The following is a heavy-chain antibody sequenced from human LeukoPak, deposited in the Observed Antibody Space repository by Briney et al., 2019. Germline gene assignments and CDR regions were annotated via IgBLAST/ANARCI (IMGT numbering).Heavy chain of an antibody. CDR2: ISTSDGST. CDR1: GFTFNNSA. Sequence: GGSLRLSCAASGFTFNNSAISWVRQTPGKGLEWVSTISTSDGSTFFADSVKGRLTISRDNSKNTLFLQMNSLRAEDTALYYCTKFDYWGQGALVTVSS. CDR3: TKFDY. V-gene: IGHV3-23*01. J-gene: IGHJ4*02.